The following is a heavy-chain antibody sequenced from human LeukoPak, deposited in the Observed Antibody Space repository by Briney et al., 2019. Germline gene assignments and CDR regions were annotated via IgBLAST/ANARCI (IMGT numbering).Heavy chain of an antibody. D-gene: IGHD6-19*01. CDR2: IYYSGST. V-gene: IGHV4-30-4*08. CDR1: GGSISSGDYY. J-gene: IGHJ4*02. CDR3: ASSDYSSGWYVDY. Sequence: SQTLSLTCTVSGGSISSGDYYWSWIRQPPGKGLEWIGYIYYSGSTNYNPSLKSRVTISVDTSKNQFSLKLSSVTAADTAVYYCASSDYSSGWYVDYWGQGTLVTVSS.